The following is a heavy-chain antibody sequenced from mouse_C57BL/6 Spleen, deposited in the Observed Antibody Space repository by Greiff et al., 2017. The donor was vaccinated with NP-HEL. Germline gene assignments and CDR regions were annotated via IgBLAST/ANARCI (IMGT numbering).Heavy chain of an antibody. CDR2: IWSDGST. V-gene: IGHV2-6*02. J-gene: IGHJ4*01. Sequence: VQLQESGPGLVAPSQSLSITCTVSGFSLTSYGVHWVRQPPGKGLEWLVVIWSDGSTTYNSALKSRLSISKDNSKSQVFLKMNRLQTDDTAMYYCDRNSNWNYAMDYWGQGTSVTVSS. D-gene: IGHD2-5*01. CDR3: DRNSNWNYAMDY. CDR1: GFSLTSYG.